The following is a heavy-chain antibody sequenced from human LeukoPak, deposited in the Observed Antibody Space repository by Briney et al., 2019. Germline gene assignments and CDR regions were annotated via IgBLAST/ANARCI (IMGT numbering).Heavy chain of an antibody. CDR2: IFPSGGEI. V-gene: IGHV3-23*01. Sequence: GGSLRLFCAASGFTFSTFAMIWVRQPPGKGLEWVSSIFPSGGEIHYADSVRGRFTISRDNSKNTLYLQMNSLRAEDTAISWFPEGNWGQGTLVTVSS. D-gene: IGHD6-13*01. CDR3: PEGN. J-gene: IGHJ4*02. CDR1: GFTFSTFA.